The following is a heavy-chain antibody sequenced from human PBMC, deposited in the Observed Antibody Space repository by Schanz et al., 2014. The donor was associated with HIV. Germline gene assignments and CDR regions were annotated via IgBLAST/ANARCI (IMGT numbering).Heavy chain of an antibody. CDR1: GYIFTSNG. J-gene: IGHJ5*02. V-gene: IGHV1-18*01. D-gene: IGHD4-4*01. CDR2: ISAYNGKT. CDR3: AREKTTLNWFDP. Sequence: QVQLVQSGTEVKKPGASVKVSCKASGYIFTSNGISWVRQAPGQGLEWMGWISAYNGKTNYARKVQGRVTMTTDTSTSTAYMELRSLRSDDTAVYYCAREKTTLNWFDPWGQGTLVTVSS.